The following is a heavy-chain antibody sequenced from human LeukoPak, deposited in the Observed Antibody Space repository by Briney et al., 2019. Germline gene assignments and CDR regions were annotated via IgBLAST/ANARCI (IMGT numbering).Heavy chain of an antibody. D-gene: IGHD3-9*01. V-gene: IGHV1-18*04. CDR3: AGETGFMGYDILTGYYTNMDV. Sequence: ASVKVSCKASGYSFTAYYMHWVRQAPGQGLEWMGWISAYNGNTNYAQKLQGRVTMTTDTSTSTAYMELRSLRSDDTAVYYCAGETGFMGYDILTGYYTNMDVWGKGTTVTISS. CDR1: GYSFTAYY. J-gene: IGHJ6*03. CDR2: ISAYNGNT.